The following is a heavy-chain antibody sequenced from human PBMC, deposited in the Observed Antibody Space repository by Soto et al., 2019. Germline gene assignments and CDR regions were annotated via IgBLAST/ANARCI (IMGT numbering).Heavy chain of an antibody. D-gene: IGHD6-13*01. CDR1: GDSISSSDHF. V-gene: IGHV4-39*02. CDR3: ARGFGSSWTTFDS. J-gene: IGHJ4*02. Sequence: SETLSLTCSVSGDSISSSDHFWGWIRQSPERGLEWIGSIYYTGNTYYNPSLKSRVTISVDTSKNHFFLKLRSVTAADTAVFFCARGFGSSWTTFDSWGQGTLVTVSS. CDR2: IYYTGNT.